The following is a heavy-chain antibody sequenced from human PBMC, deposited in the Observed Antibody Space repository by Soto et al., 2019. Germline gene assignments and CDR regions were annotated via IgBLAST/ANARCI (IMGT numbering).Heavy chain of an antibody. V-gene: IGHV1-2*04. D-gene: IGHD3-3*01. CDR1: RYTFTSYY. CDR2: INPNNGYT. J-gene: IGHJ4*02. Sequence: QVQLVQSGAEVKKPGASVKVSCKASRYTFTSYYIHWVRQAPGQGLEWMGWINPNNGYTKYTQKFQGWVTVTRDTSITTAYLELTRLQSDDTAVYYCAKAKFDFWSGYWSPSLDFWGQGTLVTVSS. CDR3: AKAKFDFWSGYWSPSLDF.